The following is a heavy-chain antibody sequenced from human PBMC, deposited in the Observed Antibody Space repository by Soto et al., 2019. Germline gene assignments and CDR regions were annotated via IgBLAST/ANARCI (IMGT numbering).Heavy chain of an antibody. J-gene: IGHJ4*02. CDR3: ASTYYYDSSGYYFDY. CDR1: GFTFSSYA. Sequence: QVQLVESGGGVVQPGRSLRLSCAASGFTFSSYAMHWVRQAPGKGLEWVAVISYDGSNKYYADSVKGRFTISRDNSKNTLYLQMNSLRAEDTAVYYCASTYYYDSSGYYFDYWGQGTLVTVSS. CDR2: ISYDGSNK. V-gene: IGHV3-30-3*01. D-gene: IGHD3-22*01.